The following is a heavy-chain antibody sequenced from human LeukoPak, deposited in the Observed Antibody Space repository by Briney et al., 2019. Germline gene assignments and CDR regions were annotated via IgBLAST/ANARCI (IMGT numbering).Heavy chain of an antibody. CDR1: GFTFSSYW. Sequence: GGSLRLSCAASGFTFSSYWMSWVRQAPGKGLEWVANIKQDGSEKYYVDSVKGRFTISRDNAKNPLYLQMNSLRAEDTAVYYCARDSFAHPHRIAAAVDAFDIWGQGTMVTVSS. V-gene: IGHV3-7*01. D-gene: IGHD6-13*01. J-gene: IGHJ3*02. CDR2: IKQDGSEK. CDR3: ARDSFAHPHRIAAAVDAFDI.